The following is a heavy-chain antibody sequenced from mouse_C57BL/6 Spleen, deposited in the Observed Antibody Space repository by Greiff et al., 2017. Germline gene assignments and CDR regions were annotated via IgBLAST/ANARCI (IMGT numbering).Heavy chain of an antibody. J-gene: IGHJ3*01. V-gene: IGHV1-50*01. Sequence: QVQLQQPGAELVKPGASVKLSCKASGYTFTSYWMQWVKQRPGQGLEWIGEIDPSDSYTNYNQKFKGKATLTVDTSSSTAYMQLSSLTSEDSAVYYCAKGQLRLPWFAYWGKGTLVTVSA. D-gene: IGHD3-2*02. CDR3: AKGQLRLPWFAY. CDR2: IDPSDSYT. CDR1: GYTFTSYW.